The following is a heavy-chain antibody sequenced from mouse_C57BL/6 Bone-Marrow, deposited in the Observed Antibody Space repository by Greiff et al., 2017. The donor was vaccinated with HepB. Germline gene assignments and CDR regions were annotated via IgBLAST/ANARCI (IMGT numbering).Heavy chain of an antibody. CDR2: IYPRSGNT. CDR1: GYTFTSYG. CDR3: ARRGYFYYGSSPFAY. V-gene: IGHV1-81*01. J-gene: IGHJ3*01. D-gene: IGHD1-1*01. Sequence: QVQLQQSGAELARPGASVKLSCKASGYTFTSYGISWVKQRTGQSLEWIGEIYPRSGNTYYNEKFKGKATLTADKSSSTAYMELRSLTSEDSAVYFCARRGYFYYGSSPFAYWGQGTLVTVSA.